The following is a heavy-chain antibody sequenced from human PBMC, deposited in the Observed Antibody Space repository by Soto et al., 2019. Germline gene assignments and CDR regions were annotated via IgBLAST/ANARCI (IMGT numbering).Heavy chain of an antibody. CDR1: GYSFTSYW. CDR3: ARSDLARPFYGMDV. D-gene: IGHD6-6*01. Sequence: GESLKISCKGSGYSFTSYWISCVRQMPGKGLEWMGRIDPSDSYTNYSPSFQGHVTISADKSISTYYLQWSSLKASDTAMYYCARSDLARPFYGMDVWGQGTKVTVSS. V-gene: IGHV5-10-1*01. CDR2: IDPSDSYT. J-gene: IGHJ6*02.